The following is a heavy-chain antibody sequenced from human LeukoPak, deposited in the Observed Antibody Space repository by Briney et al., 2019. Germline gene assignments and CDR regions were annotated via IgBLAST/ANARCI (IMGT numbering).Heavy chain of an antibody. D-gene: IGHD5-18*01. Sequence: PGGSLRLSCAASGFTFSSYEMNWVRQAPGKGLEWVSYISSSDSIIYYADSVKGRFTISRDNAKNSLYLQMNSLRAEDTAVYYCATPIVDTAMVKRDFDYWGQGTLVTVSS. V-gene: IGHV3-48*03. CDR2: ISSSDSII. CDR1: GFTFSSYE. CDR3: ATPIVDTAMVKRDFDY. J-gene: IGHJ4*02.